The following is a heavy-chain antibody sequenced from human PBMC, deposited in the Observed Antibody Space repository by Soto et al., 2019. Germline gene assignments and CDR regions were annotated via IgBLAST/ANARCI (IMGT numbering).Heavy chain of an antibody. CDR3: ARMDGYCISTSCDAGRHYYYGMDV. Sequence: QVQLVQSGAEEKKPGASVKVSCKASGYTFTSYAMHWVRQAPGQRLEWMGWINAGNGNTKYSQKFQGRVTITRDTSASTGXXEXSXXGSEDTVVYYCARMDGYCISTSCDAGRHYYYGMDVWGQGTTVTVSS. CDR2: INAGNGNT. CDR1: GYTFTSYA. J-gene: IGHJ6*02. D-gene: IGHD2-2*03. V-gene: IGHV1-3*05.